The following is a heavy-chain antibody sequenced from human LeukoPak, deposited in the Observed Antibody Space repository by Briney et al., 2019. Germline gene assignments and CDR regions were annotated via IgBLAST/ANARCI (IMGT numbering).Heavy chain of an antibody. J-gene: IGHJ4*02. D-gene: IGHD3-10*01. CDR1: GYTFTSYY. CDR2: IKPSGGRT. CDR3: ARAYGSGRESDY. Sequence: ASVKVSCKASGYTFTSYYMHWVRQAPGQGLEWMGIIKPSGGRTTYAQKFQGRVTMTRDTSTSTVHMELNSLRSEGTAVYYCARAYGSGRESDYWGQGTLVTVSS. V-gene: IGHV1-46*01.